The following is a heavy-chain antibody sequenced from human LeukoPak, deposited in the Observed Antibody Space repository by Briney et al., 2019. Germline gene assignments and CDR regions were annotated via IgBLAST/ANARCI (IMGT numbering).Heavy chain of an antibody. J-gene: IGHJ6*03. CDR3: ASHVRVTGYYGSGSYYYYYMDV. V-gene: IGHV4-34*01. CDR1: GGSFSGYY. D-gene: IGHD3-10*01. Sequence: SETLSLTCAVYGGSFSGYYWSWIRQPPGKGLEWIGEINHSGSTNYNPSLKSRVTISVDTSKNQFSLKLSSVTAADTAVYYCASHVRVTGYYGSGSYYYYYMDVWGKGTTVTISS. CDR2: INHSGST.